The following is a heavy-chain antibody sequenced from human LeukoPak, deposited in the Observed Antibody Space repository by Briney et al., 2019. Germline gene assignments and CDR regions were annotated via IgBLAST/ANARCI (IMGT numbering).Heavy chain of an antibody. CDR3: ARGPGIWLPPSYYFDY. Sequence: ASVKVSCKASGYTFTGYYMHWVRQAPGQGLEWMGWINPNSGGTNYAQKFQGRVTMTRDTSISTAYMELSRLRSDDTAVYYCARGPGIWLPPSYYFDYWGQGTLVTVSS. J-gene: IGHJ4*02. V-gene: IGHV1-2*02. D-gene: IGHD5-12*01. CDR1: GYTFTGYY. CDR2: INPNSGGT.